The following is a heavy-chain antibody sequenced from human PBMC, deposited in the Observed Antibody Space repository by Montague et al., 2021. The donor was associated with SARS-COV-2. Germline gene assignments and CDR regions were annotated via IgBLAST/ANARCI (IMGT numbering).Heavy chain of an antibody. CDR1: GGSITGFS. V-gene: IGHV4-4*07. CDR3: ARTPTRPLSLDS. J-gene: IGHJ4*02. D-gene: IGHD6-6*01. Sequence: SETLSLTCAVSGGSITGFSWSWVRQPAGKGLEWIGRVTTSGTTSXXPSLRSRVTMSVDTSKNQFSLNLNSVTAADTAIYYCARTPTRPLSLDSWGQGTLVTVSS. CDR2: VTTSGTT.